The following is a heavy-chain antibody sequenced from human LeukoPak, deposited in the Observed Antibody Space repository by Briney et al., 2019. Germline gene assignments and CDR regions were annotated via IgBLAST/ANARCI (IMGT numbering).Heavy chain of an antibody. CDR2: SRDRVNSYST. Sequence: PGGSLRLSCATSGFTFSDHYMDWVRQAPGKGLEWVGRSRDRVNSYSTEYAASVKGRFTVSRDDSKNSLYLQMDSLKTEVTAVYYCARLRYYYDSSGSDVWGKGTTVTVSS. CDR3: ARLRYYYDSSGSDV. J-gene: IGHJ6*04. CDR1: GFTFSDHY. V-gene: IGHV3-72*01. D-gene: IGHD3-22*01.